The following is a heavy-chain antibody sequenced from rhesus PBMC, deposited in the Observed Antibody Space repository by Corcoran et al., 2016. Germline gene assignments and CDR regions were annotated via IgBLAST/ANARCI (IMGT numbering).Heavy chain of an antibody. D-gene: IGHD3-34*01. V-gene: IGHV4S12*01. Sequence: QVQLQESGPGVVKPSETLSLTCAVSGGTISSGYYYWSWIRQPPGKGLEWIGGIYSNSDSTNYNPSLKCRVTIAKDTSKNQFSLKLSSVTATDTAVYYCARAGPRGVIAFDYWGQGVLVTVSS. CDR3: ARAGPRGVIAFDY. CDR1: GGTISSGYYY. CDR2: IYSNSDST. J-gene: IGHJ4*01.